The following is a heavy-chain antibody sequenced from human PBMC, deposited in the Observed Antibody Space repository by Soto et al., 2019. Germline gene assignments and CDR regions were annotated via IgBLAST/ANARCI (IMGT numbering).Heavy chain of an antibody. D-gene: IGHD6-19*01. CDR3: AKGGWYESWFDP. Sequence: EVQLLESGGGLVQPGGSLRLSCAASGFTFSSYAMSWVRQAPGKGLEWVSAISGSGGSTYYADSVKGRFTISRVNSKNTLYLQMNSLRAEDTAVYYCAKGGWYESWFDPWGQGTLVTVSS. CDR1: GFTFSSYA. V-gene: IGHV3-23*01. J-gene: IGHJ5*02. CDR2: ISGSGGST.